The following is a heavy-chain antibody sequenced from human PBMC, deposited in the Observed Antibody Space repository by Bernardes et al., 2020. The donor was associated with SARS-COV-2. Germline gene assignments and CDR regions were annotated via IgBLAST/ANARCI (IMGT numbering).Heavy chain of an antibody. D-gene: IGHD2-15*01. V-gene: IGHV1-2*06. J-gene: IGHJ4*02. Sequence: ASVKVSCKASGYTFTGYYMHWVRQAPGQGLEWMGRINPNSGGTNYAQKFQGRVTMTRDTSISTAYMELSRLRSDDTAVYYCARVEVVVVAAADYWGQGTLVTVSS. CDR2: INPNSGGT. CDR3: ARVEVVVVAAADY. CDR1: GYTFTGYY.